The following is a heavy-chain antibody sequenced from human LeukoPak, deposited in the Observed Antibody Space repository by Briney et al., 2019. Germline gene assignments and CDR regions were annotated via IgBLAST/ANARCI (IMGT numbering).Heavy chain of an antibody. J-gene: IGHJ4*01. Sequence: PGASLRLSCAASGFSFSDYAINWVRQAPGQGLQWVAHISADDDESSWYADSVRGRFTISRDNSKNTLYLQMSRLTDEDTAIYYCVRRRIAEAGDFDYWGQGTLVTVSS. D-gene: IGHD6-13*01. CDR1: GFSFSDYA. V-gene: IGHV3-23*01. CDR2: ISADDDESS. CDR3: VRRRIAEAGDFDY.